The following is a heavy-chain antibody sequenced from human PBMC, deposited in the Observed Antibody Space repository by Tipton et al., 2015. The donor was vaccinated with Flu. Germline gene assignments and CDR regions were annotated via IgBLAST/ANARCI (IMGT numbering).Heavy chain of an antibody. CDR2: IYHSGTT. V-gene: IGHV4-4*02. CDR1: GGSISIDNW. D-gene: IGHD3-22*01. J-gene: IGHJ3*01. CDR3: VRGGGRITVFVVVIHDAFDV. Sequence: TLSLTCAVSGGSISIDNWWSWVRQPPGKGPEWIGEIYHSGTTNYNPSLKSRVTISIDKPKNQFSLKLSSVTAADTAVYYCVRGGGRITVFVVVIHDAFDVWGPGAMVTVSS.